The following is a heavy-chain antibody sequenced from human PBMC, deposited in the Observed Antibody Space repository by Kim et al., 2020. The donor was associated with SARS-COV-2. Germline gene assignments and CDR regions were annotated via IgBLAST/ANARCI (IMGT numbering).Heavy chain of an antibody. D-gene: IGHD3-3*01. CDR2: ISGSGAST. J-gene: IGHJ4*02. CDR1: GFTFSNYA. V-gene: IGHV3-23*01. Sequence: GGSLRLSCAASGFTFSNYAMTWVRQAPGKGLEWVSGISGSGASTYYADSAKGRFTISRDNSKNTLYLQMNSLRAEDTAVYHCAKDQGTITNTILDLWGQGILVTVSS. CDR3: AKDQGTITNTILDL.